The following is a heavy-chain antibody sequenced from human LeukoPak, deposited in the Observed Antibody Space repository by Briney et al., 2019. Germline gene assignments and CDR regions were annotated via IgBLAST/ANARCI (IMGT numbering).Heavy chain of an antibody. J-gene: IGHJ3*02. CDR2: IKQDGSGK. CDR1: GFTFSSYW. V-gene: IGHV3-7*01. Sequence: GGSLRLSCAASGFTFSSYWMSWVRQAPGKGLEWVANIKQDGSGKYYVDSVKGRFTISRDNAKNSLYLQMNSLRAEDTAVYYCARDGTGTPRTFDIWGQGTMVAVSS. D-gene: IGHD1-1*01. CDR3: ARDGTGTPRTFDI.